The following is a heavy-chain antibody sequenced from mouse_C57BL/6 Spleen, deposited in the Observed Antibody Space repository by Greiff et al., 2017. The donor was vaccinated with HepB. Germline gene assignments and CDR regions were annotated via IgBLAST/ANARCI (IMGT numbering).Heavy chain of an antibody. CDR2: IHPNSGST. J-gene: IGHJ3*01. CDR3: APWDYGSFAY. D-gene: IGHD1-1*01. Sequence: QVQLQQSGAELVKPGASVKLSCKASGYTFTSYWMHWVKQRPGQGLEWIGMIHPNSGSTNYNEKFKSKATLTVDKSSSTAYMQLSSLTSEDSAVYYCAPWDYGSFAYWGQGTLVTVSA. CDR1: GYTFTSYW. V-gene: IGHV1-64*01.